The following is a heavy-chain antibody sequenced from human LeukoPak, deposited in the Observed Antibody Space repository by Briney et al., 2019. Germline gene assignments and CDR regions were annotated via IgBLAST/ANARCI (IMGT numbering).Heavy chain of an antibody. CDR3: ARRPKGYSGYDRPTWEYYFDY. CDR1: GYSFTSYW. Sequence: GESLKISCKGSGYSFTSYWIGWVRQMPGKGLEWMGIIYPGDSDTRYSPSFQGQVTISADKSISTAYLQWGSLKASDTAMYYCARRPKGYSGYDRPTWEYYFDYWGQGTLVTVSS. D-gene: IGHD5-12*01. V-gene: IGHV5-51*01. CDR2: IYPGDSDT. J-gene: IGHJ4*02.